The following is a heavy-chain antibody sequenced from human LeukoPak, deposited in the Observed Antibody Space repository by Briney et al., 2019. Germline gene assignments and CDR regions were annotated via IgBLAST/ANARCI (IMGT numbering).Heavy chain of an antibody. V-gene: IGHV1-2*02. CDR3: ARASIEQWLALDY. D-gene: IGHD6-19*01. CDR1: GYTFTGYY. Sequence: ASVKVSCKASGYTFTGYYMHWVRQAPGQGLEWMGWINPNSGGTNYAQKFQGRVTMTRDTPISTAYMELSRLRSDDTAVYYCARASIEQWLALDYWGQGTLVTVSS. J-gene: IGHJ4*02. CDR2: INPNSGGT.